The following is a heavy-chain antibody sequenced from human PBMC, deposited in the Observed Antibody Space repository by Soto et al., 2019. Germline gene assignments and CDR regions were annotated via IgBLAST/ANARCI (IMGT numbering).Heavy chain of an antibody. J-gene: IGHJ4*02. Sequence: GGSLRLSCAASGFTFRNYGMNWVRQAPGKGLEWVSYIGIGSSTKYYADSVKGRFTISRDNSKNTLFLQMNSLRGEDTAVYYYVRRVSGNYDYWGQGTLVTVSS. D-gene: IGHD1-7*01. V-gene: IGHV3-48*04. CDR3: VRRVSGNYDY. CDR2: IGIGSSTK. CDR1: GFTFRNYG.